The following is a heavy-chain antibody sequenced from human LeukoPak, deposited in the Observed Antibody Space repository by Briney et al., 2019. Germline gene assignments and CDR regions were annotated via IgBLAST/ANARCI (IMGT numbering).Heavy chain of an antibody. CDR2: ISSSSSCI. D-gene: IGHD4-17*01. CDR1: GFTFSSYS. Sequence: GGSLRLSCAASGFTFSSYSMNWVRQAPGKGLEWVSSISSSSSCIYYADSVKGRFTISRDNAKNSLYLQMNSLRAEDTAVYYCARDRMTTVTTGVFDPWGQGTLVTVSS. CDR3: ARDRMTTVTTGVFDP. V-gene: IGHV3-21*01. J-gene: IGHJ5*02.